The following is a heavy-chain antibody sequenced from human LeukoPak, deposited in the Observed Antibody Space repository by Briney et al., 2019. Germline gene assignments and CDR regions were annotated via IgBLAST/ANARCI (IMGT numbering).Heavy chain of an antibody. CDR3: ARDSITMVRGVQTFYYYYGMDV. V-gene: IGHV4-61*08. D-gene: IGHD3-10*01. Sequence: PSETLSLTCAVSGGSISSGGYSWSWIRQPPGKGLEWIGYIYYSGSTNYNPSLKSRVTISVDTSKNQFSLKLSSVTAADTAVYYCARDSITMVRGVQTFYYYYGMDVWGKGTTVTVSS. J-gene: IGHJ6*04. CDR1: GGSISSGGYS. CDR2: IYYSGST.